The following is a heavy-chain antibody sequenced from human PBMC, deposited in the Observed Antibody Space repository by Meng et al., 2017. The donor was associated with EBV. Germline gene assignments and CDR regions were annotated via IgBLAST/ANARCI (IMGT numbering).Heavy chain of an antibody. D-gene: IGHD3-10*01. J-gene: IGHJ4*02. CDR2: LIPMSAAP. CDR1: GGSFRSDA. CDR3: ASESGRGFTPDY. V-gene: IGHV1-69*01. Sequence: QGQVVQAGAEVKKPWSSVTVSCKTAGGSFRSDAISWVRQAPGQGLEWMGGLIPMSAAPHYAQKFQGRVTITADESTSTHYMDLSGLRSEDTAVYYCASESGRGFTPDYWGQGTLVTVSS.